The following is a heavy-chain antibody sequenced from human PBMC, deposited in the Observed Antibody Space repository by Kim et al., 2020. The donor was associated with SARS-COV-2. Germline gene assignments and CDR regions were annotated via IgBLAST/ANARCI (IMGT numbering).Heavy chain of an antibody. J-gene: IGHJ3*02. CDR1: GGTFSSYA. D-gene: IGHD3-10*01. CDR3: ARVHHRYVYGSGSYKAFDI. Sequence: SVKVSCKASGGTFSSYAISWVRQAPGQGLEWMGGIIPIFGTANYAQKFQGRVTITADESTSTAYMELSSLRSEDTAVYYCARVHHRYVYGSGSYKAFDIWGQGTMVTVSS. CDR2: IIPIFGTA. V-gene: IGHV1-69*13.